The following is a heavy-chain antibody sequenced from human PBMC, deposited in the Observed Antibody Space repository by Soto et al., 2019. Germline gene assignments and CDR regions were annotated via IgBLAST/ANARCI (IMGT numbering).Heavy chain of an antibody. D-gene: IGHD2-2*01. CDR2: ISSNGGST. CDR1: GFTFSSYA. J-gene: IGHJ3*02. CDR3: ARDRALYCSSTSCLDAFDI. V-gene: IGHV3-64*01. Sequence: EVQLVESGGGLVQPGGSLRLSCAASGFTFSSYAMHWVRQAPGKGLEYVSAISSNGGSTYYANSVKGRFTISRDNSKNTLYLQMGSLRAEDMAVYYCARDRALYCSSTSCLDAFDIWDQGTMVTVSS.